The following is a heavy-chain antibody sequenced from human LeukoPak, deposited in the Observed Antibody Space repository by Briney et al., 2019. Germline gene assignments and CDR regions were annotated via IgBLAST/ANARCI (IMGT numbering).Heavy chain of an antibody. D-gene: IGHD2-15*01. Sequence: GESLRLSCAASGFTFGTYAMSWVRQAPGKGLEWVSAISSSGGTTYYADSVKGRFTISRDNSENTLYLQMNSLRAEDTAVYYCAKSRDCSGGSCYHPDYWGQGTLVTVSS. CDR2: ISSSGGTT. CDR3: AKSRDCSGGSCYHPDY. V-gene: IGHV3-23*01. J-gene: IGHJ4*02. CDR1: GFTFGTYA.